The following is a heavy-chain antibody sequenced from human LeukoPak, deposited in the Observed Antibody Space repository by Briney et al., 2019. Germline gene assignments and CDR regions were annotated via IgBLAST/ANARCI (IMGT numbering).Heavy chain of an antibody. CDR1: GGCFSGYY. CDR2: INHSGST. CDR3: ARALYYCSGGSCYRDLFDY. J-gene: IGHJ4*02. V-gene: IGHV4-34*01. D-gene: IGHD2-15*01. Sequence: SETLSLTCAVYGGCFSGYYWSWIRQPPGKGLEWIGEINHSGSTNYNPSLKSRVTISVDTSKNQFSLKLSSVTAADTAVYYCARALYYCSGGSCYRDLFDYWGQGTLVTVSS.